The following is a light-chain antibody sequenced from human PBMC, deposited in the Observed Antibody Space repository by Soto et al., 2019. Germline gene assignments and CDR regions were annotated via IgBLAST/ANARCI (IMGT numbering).Light chain of an antibody. CDR2: GAS. CDR1: QSISNN. CDR3: QQYNNWWT. J-gene: IGKJ1*01. V-gene: IGKV3-15*01. Sequence: EIVMTQSPATLSVSPGERATLSCRASQSISNNLAWYHQRPGQAPRLLIYGASTRATGIPSRFSGSGSGTEFTLTITSLQSEDFAVYYCQQYNNWWTFGQGTRVEIK.